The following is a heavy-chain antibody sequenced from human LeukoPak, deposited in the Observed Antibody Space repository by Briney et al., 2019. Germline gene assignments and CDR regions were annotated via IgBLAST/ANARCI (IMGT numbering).Heavy chain of an antibody. CDR1: GFNFSNYA. V-gene: IGHV3-23*01. D-gene: IGHD3-16*01. Sequence: GGSLRLSCVASGFNFSNYAMSWVRQAPGKGLEWVSAISGSGGRTYYADSVKGRFTISRDNSKSTLYLQMNSLRADDTAIYYCAKDHYDNWFDPWGQGTLVTVSS. CDR3: AKDHYDNWFDP. J-gene: IGHJ5*02. CDR2: ISGSGGRT.